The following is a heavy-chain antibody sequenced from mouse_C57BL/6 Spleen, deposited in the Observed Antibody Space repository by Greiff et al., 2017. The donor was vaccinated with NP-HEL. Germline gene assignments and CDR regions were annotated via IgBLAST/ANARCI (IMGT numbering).Heavy chain of an antibody. V-gene: IGHV2-2*01. CDR1: GFSFTSYG. CDR2: IWSGGST. J-gene: IGHJ3*01. CDR3: AISTMVTPWFAY. D-gene: IGHD2-2*01. Sequence: VKLVESGPGLVQPSQSLSITCTVSGFSFTSYGVHWVRQSPGKGLEWLGVIWSGGSTDYNAAFISRLSISKDNSKSQVFFKMNSLQAYDTVIYYCAISTMVTPWFAYWGQGTLVTVSA.